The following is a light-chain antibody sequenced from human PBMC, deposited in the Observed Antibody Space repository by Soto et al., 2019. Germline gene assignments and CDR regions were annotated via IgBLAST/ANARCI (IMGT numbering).Light chain of an antibody. Sequence: SVLTQPPSASGTPGQRITISCSGSSSNIGNNYGYWYQQLPGTAPKLLIYRNNQRPSGVPDRFSGSKSGTSASLAISGLRSGDEADYYCATWDSSLRAYVFGAGTKVTVL. CDR1: SSNIGNNY. V-gene: IGLV1-47*01. J-gene: IGLJ1*01. CDR2: RNN. CDR3: ATWDSSLRAYV.